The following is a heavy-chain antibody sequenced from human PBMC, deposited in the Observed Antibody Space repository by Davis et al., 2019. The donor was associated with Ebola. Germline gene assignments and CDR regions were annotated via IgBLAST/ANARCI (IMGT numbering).Heavy chain of an antibody. J-gene: IGHJ6*02. CDR1: GYTFTSYG. D-gene: IGHD6-13*01. V-gene: IGHV1-18*01. Sequence: AASVKVSCKASGYTFTSYGISWVRQAPGQGLEWMGWISAYNGNTNYAQKLQGRVTMTRNTSISTAYMELSSLRSEDTAVYYCARLTAAAGPYYYYYGMDVWGQGTTVTVSS. CDR2: ISAYNGNT. CDR3: ARLTAAAGPYYYYYGMDV.